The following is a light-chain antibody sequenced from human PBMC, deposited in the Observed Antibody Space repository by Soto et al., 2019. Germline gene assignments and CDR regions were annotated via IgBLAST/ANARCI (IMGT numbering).Light chain of an antibody. CDR2: VAS. Sequence: IQLTQSPSSLSASVGDEVTIACRASQDIRIFLNWYQHKPGQAPKVLIYVASHLKSGVPSRFSGIGSGTQFTLTITNLQPEDFAVYFCQQSYSSPRTFGQGTRVEMK. CDR3: QQSYSSPRT. V-gene: IGKV1-39*01. CDR1: QDIRIF. J-gene: IGKJ4*01.